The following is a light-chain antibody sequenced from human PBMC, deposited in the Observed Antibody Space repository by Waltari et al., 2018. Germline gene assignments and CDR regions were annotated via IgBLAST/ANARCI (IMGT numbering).Light chain of an antibody. Sequence: SYVLTPPPPAPVAPGKQARTPCGGHATCTRSVHWYPLKPGQAPVLVVFDDSDRPSGIPERFSGSNSATTATLTISRVEAGDEADYYCLFSYSGAWVFGGGTKVTVL. CDR3: LFSYSGAWV. J-gene: IGLJ3*02. V-gene: IGLV3-21*03. CDR2: DDS. CDR1: ATCTRS.